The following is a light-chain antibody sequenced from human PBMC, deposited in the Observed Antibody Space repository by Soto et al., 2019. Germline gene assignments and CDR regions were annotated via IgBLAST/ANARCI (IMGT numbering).Light chain of an antibody. CDR1: SGHSNYA. J-gene: IGLJ2*01. CDR3: QTWVTGIHI. V-gene: IGLV4-69*01. Sequence: QLVLTQSPSASASLGASVKLTCTLSSGHSNYAIACHQQQPEKGPRFLMKLNSDGSHSKGDGIPDRFSGSSSGAERYRTISSLQSEDEADYYCQTWVTGIHIFGGGTKVTVL. CDR2: LNSDGSH.